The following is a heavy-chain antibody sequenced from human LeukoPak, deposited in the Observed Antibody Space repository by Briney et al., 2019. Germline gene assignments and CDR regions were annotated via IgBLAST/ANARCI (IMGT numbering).Heavy chain of an antibody. CDR3: ATDEIGYCSGGSCYYYMDV. CDR1: GGSFSSYY. V-gene: IGHV4-59*01. CDR2: IYYSGST. Sequence: SETLSLTCAVYGGSFSSYYWSWIRQPPGKGLEWIGYIYYSGSTNYNPSLKSRVTISVDTSKNQFSLKLSSVTAADTAVYYCATDEIGYCSGGSCYYYMDVWGKGTTVTVSS. J-gene: IGHJ6*03. D-gene: IGHD2-15*01.